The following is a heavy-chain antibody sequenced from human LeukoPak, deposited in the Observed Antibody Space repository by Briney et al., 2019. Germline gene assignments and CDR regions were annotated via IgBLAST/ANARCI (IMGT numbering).Heavy chain of an antibody. V-gene: IGHV6-1*01. Sequence: SQTLSLTCAISGGSVSSNGAAWTWTRQSPSRGLEWLGRTYYRSKWYIDYAVSVKRRITINPDTSKNQFSVQLNSVTPEDTAVYYCAREGLYGMDVWGQGTTVTVSS. J-gene: IGHJ6*02. CDR3: AREGLYGMDV. CDR1: GGSVSSNGAA. CDR2: TYYRSKWYI. D-gene: IGHD3-22*01.